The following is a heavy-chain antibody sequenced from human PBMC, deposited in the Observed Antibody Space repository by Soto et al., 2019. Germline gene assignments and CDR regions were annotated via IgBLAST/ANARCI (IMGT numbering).Heavy chain of an antibody. CDR1: GFAFTTYG. V-gene: IGHV3-30*18. D-gene: IGHD3-3*01. Sequence: QVQLVESGGGVVQAGRSLRLSCTASGFAFTTYGMHWVRQAPGKGLEWVAVLSNDGSNRYYPDSVKGRFTVSRDNSKNTWYLQMDGLRAEDTAVYYCAKARTSSGYYSAFDYWGQGILVTVAS. CDR3: AKARTSSGYYSAFDY. CDR2: LSNDGSNR. J-gene: IGHJ4*02.